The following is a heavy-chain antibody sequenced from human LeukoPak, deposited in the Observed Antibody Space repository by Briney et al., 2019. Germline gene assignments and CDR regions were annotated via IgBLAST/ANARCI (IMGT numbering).Heavy chain of an antibody. CDR3: AREYCSGGTCYGAFDL. D-gene: IGHD2-15*01. CDR1: GFTFSSYS. J-gene: IGHJ3*01. V-gene: IGHV3-30*03. Sequence: GGSLRLSCAASGFTFSSYSMNWVRQAPGKGLEWVAVISYDGSKTYEADSVKGRFTISRDNSKNTLYLQMNSLRAEDTAVYYCAREYCSGGTCYGAFDLWGQGTMVTVSS. CDR2: ISYDGSKT.